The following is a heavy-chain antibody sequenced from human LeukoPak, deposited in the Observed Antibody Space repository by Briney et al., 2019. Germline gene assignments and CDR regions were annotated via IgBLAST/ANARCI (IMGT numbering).Heavy chain of an antibody. CDR1: GFTFTYYG. V-gene: IGHV3-23*01. CDR2: ISGSGGTT. J-gene: IGHJ3*02. CDR3: ARAYYYDSSGYYPNYCDAFDI. D-gene: IGHD3-22*01. Sequence: PGGTLRLSCAASGFTFTYYGMSWVRQAPGKGLEWVSAISGSGGTTYYADSVKGRFTISRDNSKDTLYLQMNSLRAEDTAVYYCARAYYYDSSGYYPNYCDAFDIWGQGTMVTVSS.